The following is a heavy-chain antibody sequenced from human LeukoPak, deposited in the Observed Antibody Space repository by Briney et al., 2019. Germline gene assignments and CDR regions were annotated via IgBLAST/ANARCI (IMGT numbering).Heavy chain of an antibody. Sequence: PSETLSLTCTVSGYPISSYYWSWIRQPPGKGLEWLWDVFYTGSTTYNPSLKSRITISVDTSKSQFSLKLTSVTAADTAVYYCAKLWARAGSYSYFDPWGKGTLVSVSS. V-gene: IGHV4-59*12. CDR2: VFYTGST. CDR3: AKLWARAGSYSYFDP. D-gene: IGHD5-18*01. J-gene: IGHJ5*02. CDR1: GYPISSYY.